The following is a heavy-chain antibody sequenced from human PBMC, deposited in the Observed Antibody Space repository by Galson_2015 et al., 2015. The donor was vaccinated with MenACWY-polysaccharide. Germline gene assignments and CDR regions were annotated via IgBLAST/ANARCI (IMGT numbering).Heavy chain of an antibody. J-gene: IGHJ3*02. Sequence: SLRLSCAASGFTFSSYGMSWVRQAPGKGLEWVSGISGRGGSTYHADSVKGRFTISRDNSKNTLYLQMNSLRADDTAVYYCAKERTTVEIWGQGTMVTVSS. V-gene: IGHV3-23*01. D-gene: IGHD4-17*01. CDR3: AKERTTVEI. CDR1: GFTFSSYG. CDR2: ISGRGGST.